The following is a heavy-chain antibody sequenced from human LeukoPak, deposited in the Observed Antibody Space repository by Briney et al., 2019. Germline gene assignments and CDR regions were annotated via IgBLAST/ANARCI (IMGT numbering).Heavy chain of an antibody. CDR1: GFTVSSNY. V-gene: IGHV3-66*01. J-gene: IGHJ4*02. D-gene: IGHD1-1*01. Sequence: PGGPLRLSCAASGFTVSSNYMSWVRQAPGKGLECVSVIYSGGNTYYADSVKGRFTISRDNSKNTLYLQMDSLRAEDTAMYYCAREILEPGKTHEYWGQGTLVTVSS. CDR3: AREILEPGKTHEY. CDR2: IYSGGNT.